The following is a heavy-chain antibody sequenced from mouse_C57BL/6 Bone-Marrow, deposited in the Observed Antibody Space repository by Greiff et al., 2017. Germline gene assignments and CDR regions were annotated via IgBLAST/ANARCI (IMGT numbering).Heavy chain of an antibody. CDR3: AREYYGSYYYAMDY. J-gene: IGHJ4*01. CDR2: IDPSDSST. V-gene: IGHV1-50*01. Sequence: QVQLQQSGAELVKPGASVKLSCKASGYTFTSYWMQWVKQRPGQGLEWIGEIDPSDSSTNYNQKFKGKATLTVDTSSSTAYMQLSSLTSEDSAVYHCAREYYGSYYYAMDYWDQGTSVTDSS. CDR1: GYTFTSYW. D-gene: IGHD1-1*01.